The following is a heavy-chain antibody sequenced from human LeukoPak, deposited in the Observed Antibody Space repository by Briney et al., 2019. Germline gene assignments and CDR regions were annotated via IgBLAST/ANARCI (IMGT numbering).Heavy chain of an antibody. V-gene: IGHV3-30-3*01. J-gene: IGHJ4*02. CDR3: ARDPSYYYGSGSYSYNFDY. Sequence: GGSLRLSCAASAFTFSSYAMPWVRQAPGKGVEWVAVISYYGSNKYYADSVKGRFTISRDNSKNTLYLQMNSLRAQDTAVYYCARDPSYYYGSGSYSYNFDYWGQGTLVTVSS. CDR2: ISYYGSNK. D-gene: IGHD3-10*01. CDR1: AFTFSSYA.